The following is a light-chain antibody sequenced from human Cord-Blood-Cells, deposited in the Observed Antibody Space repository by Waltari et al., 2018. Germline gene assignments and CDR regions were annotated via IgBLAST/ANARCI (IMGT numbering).Light chain of an antibody. CDR2: DVS. CDR3: SSYTSSSTFGV. V-gene: IGLV2-14*01. J-gene: IGLJ3*02. Sequence: QSALTQPASVSGSPGQSITISCTGTSSDVGGYNYVSCYQQHPGKAPKLMIHDVSKRPSGVSNRFSGSKSGNTASLTISGLQAEDEADYYCSSYTSSSTFGVFGGGTKLTVL. CDR1: SSDVGGYNY.